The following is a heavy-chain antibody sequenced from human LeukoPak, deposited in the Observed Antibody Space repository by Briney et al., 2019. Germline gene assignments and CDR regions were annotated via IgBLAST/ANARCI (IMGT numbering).Heavy chain of an antibody. V-gene: IGHV1-18*01. CDR3: ARSAVDSYGNYYYYGMDV. D-gene: IGHD5-18*01. CDR2: ISAYNGNT. J-gene: IGHJ6*02. Sequence: ASVKVSGKASGYTFTSYGISWVRQAPGQGLEWMGWISAYNGNTNYAQKLQGRVTMTTDTSTSTAYMELRSLRSDDTAVYYCARSAVDSYGNYYYYGMDVWGQGTTVTVSS. CDR1: GYTFTSYG.